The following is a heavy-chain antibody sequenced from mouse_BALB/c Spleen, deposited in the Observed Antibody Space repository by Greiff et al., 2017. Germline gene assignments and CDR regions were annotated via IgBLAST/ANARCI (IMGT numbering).Heavy chain of an antibody. D-gene: IGHD1-2*01. CDR1: GYTFTSYV. Sequence: VQLKQSGPELVKPGASVKMSCKASGYTFTSYVMHWVKQKPGQGLEWIGYINPYNDGTKYNEKFKGKATLTSDKSSSTAYMELSSLTSEDSAVYYCARGTTATSFDYWGQGTTLTVSS. J-gene: IGHJ2*01. CDR2: INPYNDGT. V-gene: IGHV1-14*01. CDR3: ARGTTATSFDY.